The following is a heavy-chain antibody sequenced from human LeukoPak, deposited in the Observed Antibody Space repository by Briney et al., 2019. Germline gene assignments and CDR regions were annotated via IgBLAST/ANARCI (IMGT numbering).Heavy chain of an antibody. V-gene: IGHV1-69*04. CDR2: TIPILGVA. Sequence: SVKVSCKASGYTFTSYGISWVRQAPGQGLEWMGRTIPILGVANYAQKFQGRVTITADKSTSTAYMELSSLRSEDTAVYYCARAPLQYYYYYMDVWGKGTTVTVSS. J-gene: IGHJ6*03. CDR1: GYTFTSYG. CDR3: ARAPLQYYYYYMDV.